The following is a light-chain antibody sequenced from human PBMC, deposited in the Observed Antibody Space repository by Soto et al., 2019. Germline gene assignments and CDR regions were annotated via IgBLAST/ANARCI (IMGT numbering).Light chain of an antibody. J-gene: IGKJ4*01. V-gene: IGKV4-1*01. CDR2: WAS. Sequence: DTVMTQSPDSLAVSLGERAIINCKSSQSVLYSSNNKNYLAWYQQKPGQPPKLLIYWASTREAGVPDRFSGSGSGTDFTLTISSLQAEDVAVYYCQQYYSTPPTFGGGTKVEIK. CDR3: QQYYSTPPT. CDR1: QSVLYSSNNKNY.